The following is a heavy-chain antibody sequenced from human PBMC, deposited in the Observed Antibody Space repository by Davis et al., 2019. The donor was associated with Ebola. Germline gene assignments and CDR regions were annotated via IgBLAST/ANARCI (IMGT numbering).Heavy chain of an antibody. Sequence: SLKVSCAASGFTFSTYVMHWVRQAPGKGLEWVTLISYDGSNKYYAESVKGRFTITRDNSKNTLYLQMNSLRAEDTAVYYCAKEVAAADELTLYYYYGMDVWGQGATVTVSS. CDR2: ISYDGSNK. J-gene: IGHJ6*02. CDR1: GFTFSTYV. D-gene: IGHD6-13*01. V-gene: IGHV3-30*04. CDR3: AKEVAAADELTLYYYYGMDV.